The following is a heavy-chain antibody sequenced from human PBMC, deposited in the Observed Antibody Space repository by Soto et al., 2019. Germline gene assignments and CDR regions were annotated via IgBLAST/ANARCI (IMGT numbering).Heavy chain of an antibody. CDR2: IVPVFGRP. J-gene: IGHJ4*02. V-gene: IGHV1-69*13. CDR1: GGSFSNFG. Sequence: SVKVSCKASGGSFSNFGINWVRQAPGQGLEWMGGIVPVFGRPNYAQRFRGRLTITADESTSTGYMELISLRSDDTAVYYCAREGSGYNFWGQGTQVTVSS. D-gene: IGHD5-12*01. CDR3: AREGSGYNF.